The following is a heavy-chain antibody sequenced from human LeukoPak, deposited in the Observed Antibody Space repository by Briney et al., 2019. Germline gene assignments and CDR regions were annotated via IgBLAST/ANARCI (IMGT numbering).Heavy chain of an antibody. CDR2: TYYRSKWYN. V-gene: IGHV6-1*01. D-gene: IGHD2-21*01. Sequence: SQTLSLTCAISGDRVSSNSAAWNWIRQSPSRGLEWLGRTYYRSKWYNDYAVSVKSRTTINPDTSKNQFSLQLNPVTPEDTAVYYCARSGVIDMVPFDHWGQGTLVTVSS. CDR1: GDRVSSNSAA. J-gene: IGHJ4*02. CDR3: ARSGVIDMVPFDH.